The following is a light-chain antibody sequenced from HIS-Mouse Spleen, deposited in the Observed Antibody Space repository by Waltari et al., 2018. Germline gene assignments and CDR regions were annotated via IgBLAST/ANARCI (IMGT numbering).Light chain of an antibody. J-gene: IGLJ3*02. CDR2: EGS. Sequence: QSALTQPASVSGSPGQSITISCTGTRSDVGMSNLVPWYQQHPGKAPKLMIYEGSKRPSGVSNRFSGSKSGNTASLTISGLQAEDEADYYCCSYAGSSTWVFGGGTKLTVL. CDR1: RSDVGMSNL. V-gene: IGLV2-23*01. CDR3: CSYAGSSTWV.